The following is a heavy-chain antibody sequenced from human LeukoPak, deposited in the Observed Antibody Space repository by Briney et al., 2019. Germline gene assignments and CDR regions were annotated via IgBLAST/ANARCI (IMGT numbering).Heavy chain of an antibody. CDR2: IYYSGST. J-gene: IGHJ4*02. D-gene: IGHD3-22*01. V-gene: IGHV4-59*08. CDR1: GGSISSYY. CDR3: ARQGYHDSSGYYRDY. Sequence: SETLSLTCTVSGGSISSYYWSWIRQPPGKGLEWIGYIYYSGSTNYNPSLKSRVTISVDTSKNQFSLKLSSVTAADTAVYYCARQGYHDSSGYYRDYWGQGTLVTVSS.